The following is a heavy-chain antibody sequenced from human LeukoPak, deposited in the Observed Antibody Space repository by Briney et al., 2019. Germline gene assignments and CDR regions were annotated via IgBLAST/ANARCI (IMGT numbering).Heavy chain of an antibody. V-gene: IGHV1-2*06. J-gene: IGHJ5*02. CDR3: ARDFRVVVAANWFDP. D-gene: IGHD2-15*01. Sequence: GASVKVSRKASGYTFTGYYMHWVRQAPGQGLEWMGRINPNSGGTNYAQKFQGRVTMTRDTSISTAYMELSRLRSDDTAVYYCARDFRVVVAANWFDPWGQGTLVTVSS. CDR2: INPNSGGT. CDR1: GYTFTGYY.